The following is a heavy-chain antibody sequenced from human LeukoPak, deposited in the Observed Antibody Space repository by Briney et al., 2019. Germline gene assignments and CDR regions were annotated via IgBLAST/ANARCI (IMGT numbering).Heavy chain of an antibody. V-gene: IGHV4-39*01. CDR2: IYYSGST. D-gene: IGHD3-10*01. Sequence: PSETLSLTCTVSGGSISSSSYYWGWIRQPPGKGLEWIGSIYYSGSTYYNPSLKSRVTISVDTSKNQFSLKLSSVTAADTAVYYCARPGGYGSGSYYNWFDPWGQGTLVTVSS. CDR1: GGSISSSSYY. J-gene: IGHJ5*02. CDR3: ARPGGYGSGSYYNWFDP.